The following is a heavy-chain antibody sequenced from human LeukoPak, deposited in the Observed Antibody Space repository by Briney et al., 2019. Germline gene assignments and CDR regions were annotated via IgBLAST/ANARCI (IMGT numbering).Heavy chain of an antibody. J-gene: IGHJ4*02. D-gene: IGHD6-13*01. V-gene: IGHV3-33*01. CDR2: IWYDGSNK. CDR1: GFTFSSYG. Sequence: GGSLRLSCAASGFTFSSYGMHWVRQAPGKGLEWVAIIWYDGSNKYYVDSVRGRFTISRDNSKNTLYLQMNSLRAEDTAVYYCARRGAAGLHFDYWGQGTLVTVSS. CDR3: ARRGAAGLHFDY.